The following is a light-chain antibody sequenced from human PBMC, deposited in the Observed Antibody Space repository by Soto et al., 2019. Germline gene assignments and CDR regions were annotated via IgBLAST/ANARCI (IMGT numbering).Light chain of an antibody. V-gene: IGKV1-5*03. CDR3: QHFNSYSEA. CDR1: QTISSW. J-gene: IGKJ1*01. Sequence: DIQMTQSPSTLSGSVGDRVTITCRASQTISSWLAWYQQNPGKAPXPLIYKASTLKSGVPSRFSGSGSGTEFTLPISSLQLDDFATYSCQHFNSYSEALGQGTKVDI. CDR2: KAS.